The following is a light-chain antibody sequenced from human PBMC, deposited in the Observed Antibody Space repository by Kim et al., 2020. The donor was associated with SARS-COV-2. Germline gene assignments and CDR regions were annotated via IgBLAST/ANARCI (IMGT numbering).Light chain of an antibody. CDR1: QTISVF. V-gene: IGKV1-39*01. Sequence: DIQMTQSPSSLSASVGDRVTITCRASQTISVFLNWYQQKPGKAPKLLIYAASTLQHGVPSRFSGSGSGTDYTLSISSLQPEDFGSYYCQQTYRRPWTFGQGTKVDIK. J-gene: IGKJ1*01. CDR3: QQTYRRPWT. CDR2: AAS.